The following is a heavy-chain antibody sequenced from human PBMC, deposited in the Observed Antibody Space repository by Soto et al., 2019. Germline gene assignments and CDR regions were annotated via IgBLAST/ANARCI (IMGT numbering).Heavy chain of an antibody. V-gene: IGHV1-8*01. D-gene: IGHD3-10*01. Sequence: ASVKVSCKASGYSFTNNDVSWVRHATGQGLEWMGWMNPGSGDTGYAQKFQGRVTMTRDISIATAYMELSSLRSDDTAIYYCARMEPFGSLNWFDPWGQGTLVTVSS. CDR1: GYSFTNND. CDR2: MNPGSGDT. CDR3: ARMEPFGSLNWFDP. J-gene: IGHJ5*02.